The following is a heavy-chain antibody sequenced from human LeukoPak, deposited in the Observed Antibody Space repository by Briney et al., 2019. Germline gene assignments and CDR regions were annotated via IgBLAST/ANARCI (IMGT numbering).Heavy chain of an antibody. Sequence: SETLSLTCTVSGGSISSGSYYWSWIRQPAGMGLEWIGRIYTSGSTNYNPSLKSRVTISVDTSKNQFSLKLSSVTAADTAVYYCAREAKSYYYDSSGYYSEALYFDYWGQGTLVTVSS. J-gene: IGHJ4*02. CDR3: AREAKSYYYDSSGYYSEALYFDY. V-gene: IGHV4-61*02. CDR1: GGSISSGSYY. CDR2: IYTSGST. D-gene: IGHD3-22*01.